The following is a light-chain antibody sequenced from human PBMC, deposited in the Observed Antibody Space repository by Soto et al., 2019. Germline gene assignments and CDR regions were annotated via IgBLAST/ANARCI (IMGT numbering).Light chain of an antibody. J-gene: IGLJ3*02. CDR3: QSYDSSLSGWV. V-gene: IGLV1-40*01. Sequence: QSVLTQPPSVSGAPGQRVTISCTGSSSNIGAGYGVHWYLQLPGTAPKVLIYGNSHRPSGVPDRFSGSKSGTSASLAITGFQAEDEADYYCQSYDSSLSGWVFGGGTKLTAL. CDR2: GNS. CDR1: SSNIGAGYG.